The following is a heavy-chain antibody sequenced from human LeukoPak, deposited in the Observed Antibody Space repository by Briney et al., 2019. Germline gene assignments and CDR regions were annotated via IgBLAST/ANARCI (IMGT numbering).Heavy chain of an antibody. Sequence: GGSLRLSCTGSGFTFSSYGMHWVRQAPGKGLEWLAVISDDGSNKYYADSEKRRFTISRDNPKNTLYLQMNSLRAEDTAVYYCARALRIYYYFDYWGQGTLVTVSS. CDR2: ISDDGSNK. CDR3: ARALRIYYYFDY. CDR1: GFTFSSYG. D-gene: IGHD1-26*01. J-gene: IGHJ4*02. V-gene: IGHV3-30*03.